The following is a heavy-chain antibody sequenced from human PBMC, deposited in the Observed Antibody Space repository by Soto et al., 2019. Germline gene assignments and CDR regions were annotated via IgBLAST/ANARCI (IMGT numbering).Heavy chain of an antibody. Sequence: SETLSLTCDVYGGSFSAYYWTWIRQPPGKGLEWIGEINHSGSTNYNPSLKSRVTISLDTSKNQFSLKLTPVTAADTAVYYCAREKTYYDILTGYYWFDPWGQGTLVTVSS. CDR1: GGSFSAYY. CDR3: AREKTYYDILTGYYWFDP. D-gene: IGHD3-9*01. J-gene: IGHJ5*02. CDR2: INHSGST. V-gene: IGHV4-34*01.